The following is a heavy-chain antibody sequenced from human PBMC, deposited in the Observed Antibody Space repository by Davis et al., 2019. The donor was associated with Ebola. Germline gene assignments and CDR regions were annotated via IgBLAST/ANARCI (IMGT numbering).Heavy chain of an antibody. V-gene: IGHV3-11*06. CDR1: GFTFSDYY. CDR2: ISGSSNYI. Sequence: GESLKISFAASGFTFSDYYMSWIRQAPGKGLEWVSSISGSSNYIYYADSVKGRFTISRDNAKNSLYLQMNSLRAEDTAVYYCARKLPNYYYYGMDVWGQGTTVTVSS. CDR3: ARKLPNYYYYGMDV. D-gene: IGHD2-15*01. J-gene: IGHJ6*02.